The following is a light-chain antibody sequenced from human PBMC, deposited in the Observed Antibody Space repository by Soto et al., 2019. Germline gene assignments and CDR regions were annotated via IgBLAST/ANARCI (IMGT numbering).Light chain of an antibody. J-gene: IGLJ3*02. V-gene: IGLV2-14*01. CDR1: SSDVGNYNY. CDR3: SSYTTSRTWV. CDR2: EVS. Sequence: QSALTQPASVSGSPGQSITISCPGTSSDVGNYNYVSWYQHHPGKAPKLMIYEVSYRPSGVSVRFSGSKSGNTASLTISGLQAEDEANYYCSSYTTSRTWVFGGGTKLTVL.